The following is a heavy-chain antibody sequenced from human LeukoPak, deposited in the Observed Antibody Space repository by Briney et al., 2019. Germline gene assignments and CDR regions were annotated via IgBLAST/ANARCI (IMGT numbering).Heavy chain of an antibody. V-gene: IGHV1-69*13. CDR2: ITPIFGTA. CDR3: ARGWLAETTVVTPYNY. CDR1: GGTFRSNA. J-gene: IGHJ4*02. Sequence: ASVKVSCKASGGTFRSNAISWVRQAPGQGLEWMGGITPIFGTANYEQKFQGRVTITAVESMSTAYMELSSLRSEDTAVYYCARGWLAETTVVTPYNYWGQGTLVTVSS. D-gene: IGHD4-23*01.